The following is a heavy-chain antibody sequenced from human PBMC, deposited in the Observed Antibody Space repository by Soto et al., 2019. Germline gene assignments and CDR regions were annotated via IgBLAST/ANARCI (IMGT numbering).Heavy chain of an antibody. CDR1: GGTFSSYA. V-gene: IGHV1-69*13. Sequence: SVKVSCKASGGTFSSYAISWVRQAPGQGLEWMGGIIPIFGTANYAQKFQGRVTITADESTSTAYMELSSLRSEDTAVYYCARDDSSGFHFDYWGQGTLVTVS. CDR3: ARDDSSGFHFDY. J-gene: IGHJ4*02. CDR2: IIPIFGTA. D-gene: IGHD3-22*01.